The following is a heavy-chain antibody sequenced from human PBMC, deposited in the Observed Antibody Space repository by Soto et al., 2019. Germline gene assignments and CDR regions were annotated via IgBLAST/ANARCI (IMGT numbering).Heavy chain of an antibody. CDR3: ARYLYYGSGIYSGVYTYFAY. J-gene: IGHJ4*02. CDR1: GYTFTSYA. Sequence: ASVKVSCKASGYTFTSYAMHWVRQAPGQRLEWMGWINPGNGNTKYSQKFQGRVTITRDTSASTAYMELSSLRSEDTAVYYCARYLYYGSGIYSGVYTYFAYWGQGTLVPVSS. V-gene: IGHV1-3*01. CDR2: INPGNGNT. D-gene: IGHD3-10*01.